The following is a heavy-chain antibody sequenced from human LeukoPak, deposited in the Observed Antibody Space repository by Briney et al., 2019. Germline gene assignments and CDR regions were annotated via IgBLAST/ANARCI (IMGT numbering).Heavy chain of an antibody. V-gene: IGHV1-18*04. CDR3: ARDRTTLTEPPFDY. CDR1: GYTFTNYG. CDR2: ISAYSGNT. J-gene: IGHJ4*02. D-gene: IGHD4-17*01. Sequence: ASVKVSCKASGYTFTNYGISWVRQAPEQGLEWMGWISAYSGNTNYAQNLQGRITMTTDTSTSTAYMELRSLRSDDTAVYYCARDRTTLTEPPFDYWGQGTLVAVSS.